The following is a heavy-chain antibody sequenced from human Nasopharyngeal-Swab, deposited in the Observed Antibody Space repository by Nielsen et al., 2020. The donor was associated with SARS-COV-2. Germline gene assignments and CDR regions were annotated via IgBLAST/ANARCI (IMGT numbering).Heavy chain of an antibody. CDR3: ARAIAARQYYHYYGMDV. J-gene: IGHJ6*02. CDR2: IYYSGST. D-gene: IGHD6-6*01. CDR1: GGSISSGGYY. Sequence: SETLSLTCTVSGGSISSGGYYWSWIRQHPGKGLEWIGYIYYSGSTYYNPSLKSRVTISVDTSKNQFSLKLSSVTAADTAVYYCARAIAARQYYHYYGMDVWGQGTTVTVSS. V-gene: IGHV4-31*03.